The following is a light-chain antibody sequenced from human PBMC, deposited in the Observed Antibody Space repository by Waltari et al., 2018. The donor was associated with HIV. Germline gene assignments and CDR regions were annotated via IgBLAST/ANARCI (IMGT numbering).Light chain of an antibody. CDR1: SSDVGRYNL. V-gene: IGLV2-18*02. CDR3: SSFTSSSTVV. CDR2: EVT. J-gene: IGLJ3*02. Sequence: QSALTQPPSVSGSPGQSVTISCTGTSSDVGRYNLVSWYQQSPGTASKLMVYEVTYRPSGVPERFSGSKSGNTASLTISGLQAEDEADYYCSSFTSSSTVVFGGGTKLTVL.